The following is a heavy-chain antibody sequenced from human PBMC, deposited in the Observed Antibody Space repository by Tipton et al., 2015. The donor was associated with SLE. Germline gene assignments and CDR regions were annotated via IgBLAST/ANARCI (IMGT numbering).Heavy chain of an antibody. V-gene: IGHV3-23*01. D-gene: IGHD2-8*02. CDR2: ISGSGGST. CDR1: GFTFSSYA. J-gene: IGHJ6*02. CDR3: AINPRNFGCTGGVCYVDPRYYHYHMDV. Sequence: SLRLSCAASGFTFSSYAMSWVRQAPGKGLEWVSAISGSGGSTYYADSVKGRFTISRDNSKNTLYLQMNSLRAEDTALYYCAINPRNFGCTGGVCYVDPRYYHYHMDVWGQGTTVIVSS.